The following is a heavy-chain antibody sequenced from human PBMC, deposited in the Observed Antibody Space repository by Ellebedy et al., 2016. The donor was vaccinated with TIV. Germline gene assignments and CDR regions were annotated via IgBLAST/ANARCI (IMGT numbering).Heavy chain of an antibody. CDR2: IGGVGSPT. J-gene: IGHJ5*01. Sequence: GESLKISCAASGFTFSDYAMNWVRQAPGKGLEWVSVIGGVGSPTYYADSVKGRFTVSRDNSKNTVHLQMSSRRAEDTAVYYCAKSQGNPTPCLDSWGQGALVAVSS. CDR1: GFTFSDYA. D-gene: IGHD4-17*01. CDR3: AKSQGNPTPCLDS. V-gene: IGHV3-23*01.